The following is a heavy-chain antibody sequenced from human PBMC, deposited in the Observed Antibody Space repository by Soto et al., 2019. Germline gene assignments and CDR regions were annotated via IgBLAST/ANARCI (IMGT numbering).Heavy chain of an antibody. CDR2: MNPISGNT. CDR3: AGVPGIAEAVYGMDV. CDR1: GYTFTSYD. D-gene: IGHD6-13*01. V-gene: IGHV1-8*01. J-gene: IGHJ6*02. Sequence: QVQLVQSGAEVKKPGASVQVSGKASGYTFTSYDINWVRQATGQGLEWMGWMNPISGNTGYAQKFQGRVTMTRNTSISTAYMELSRLRSEDAAVYYCAGVPGIAEAVYGMDVWGQGTTVTVSS.